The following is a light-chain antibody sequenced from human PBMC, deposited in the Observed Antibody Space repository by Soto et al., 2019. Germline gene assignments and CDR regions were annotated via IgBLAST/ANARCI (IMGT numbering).Light chain of an antibody. V-gene: IGKV3-11*01. CDR3: QQHSNWPPLT. J-gene: IGKJ4*01. CDR2: DAS. CDR1: QSISSY. Sequence: EVVLTQSPATLSLSPGERATLSCRASQSISSYLAWYQQKPGQPPRLLIYDASNRATGIPARFSGSGSGTDFTLTITSLEPEDFAVYYCQQHSNWPPLTFGGGTKVEIK.